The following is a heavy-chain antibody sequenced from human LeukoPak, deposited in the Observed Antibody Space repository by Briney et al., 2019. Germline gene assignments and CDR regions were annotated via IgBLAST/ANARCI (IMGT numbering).Heavy chain of an antibody. CDR1: GFTFSSYA. CDR3: AIYSSGSFLS. J-gene: IGHJ5*02. Sequence: PGGSLRLSCAASGFTFSSYAMNWVRQAPGRGLEWVSGISGSGDSTYYTDSVKGRFTISRDNSKNTLYLQMNSLRADDTALYYCAIYSSGSFLSWGQGTLVIVS. V-gene: IGHV3-23*01. CDR2: ISGSGDST. D-gene: IGHD3-10*01.